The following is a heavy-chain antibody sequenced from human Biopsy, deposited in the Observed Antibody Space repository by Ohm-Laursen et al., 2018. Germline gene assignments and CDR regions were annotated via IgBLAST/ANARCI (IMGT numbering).Heavy chain of an antibody. Sequence: GTLSLTCAVSGSSISNYFWTWIRQPPGKGLEWIGEINHSGRTNYNPSLKSRVTISVDTSKNQFSLKVRSVTAADTAVYYCVRGVDYYDPYHYYALDVWGQGTTVTVSS. J-gene: IGHJ6*02. CDR1: GSSISNYF. D-gene: IGHD3-22*01. V-gene: IGHV4-34*01. CDR2: INHSGRT. CDR3: VRGVDYYDPYHYYALDV.